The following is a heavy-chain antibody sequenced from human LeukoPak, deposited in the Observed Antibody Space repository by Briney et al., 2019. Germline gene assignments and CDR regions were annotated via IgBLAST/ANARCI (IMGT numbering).Heavy chain of an antibody. CDR1: GYTFTGYY. CDR3: ARAMYYYDSSGYYFLDAFDI. V-gene: IGHV1-2*02. J-gene: IGHJ3*02. D-gene: IGHD3-22*01. Sequence: ASVKVSCKASGYTFTGYYMHWVRQAPGHGLEWMGWINPNSGGTNYAQKFQGRVTMTRDTSISTAYMELSRLRSDDTAVYYCARAMYYYDSSGYYFLDAFDIWGQGTMVTVSS. CDR2: INPNSGGT.